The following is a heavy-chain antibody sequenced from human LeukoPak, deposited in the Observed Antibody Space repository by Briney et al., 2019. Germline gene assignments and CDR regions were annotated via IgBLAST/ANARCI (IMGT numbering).Heavy chain of an antibody. J-gene: IGHJ3*02. V-gene: IGHV3-30*02. CDR2: IRYDGSNN. D-gene: IGHD3-3*01. CDR3: AKDLDDITIFGVGRAFDI. Sequence: GGSLRLSCAASGFTFSSYGMHWVRQAPGKGLEWVAFIRYDGSNNYYADSVKGRFTISRDNSKNTLYLQMNSLRAEDTAVYYCAKDLDDITIFGVGRAFDIWGQGTMVTVSS. CDR1: GFTFSSYG.